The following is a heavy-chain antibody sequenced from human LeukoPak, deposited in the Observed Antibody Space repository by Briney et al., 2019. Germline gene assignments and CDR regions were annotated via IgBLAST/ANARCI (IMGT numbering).Heavy chain of an antibody. D-gene: IGHD3-9*01. Sequence: GSLRLSCTASGLIFSSYAMSWVRQAPGKGLEWVSVMSGSGGSTYYADSVKGWFTISRDNSKNTLYLQMNSLRAEDTAVYYCAKAATLTGYQNWGQGTLVTVSS. CDR1: GLIFSSYA. J-gene: IGHJ4*02. CDR3: AKAATLTGYQN. CDR2: MSGSGGST. V-gene: IGHV3-23*01.